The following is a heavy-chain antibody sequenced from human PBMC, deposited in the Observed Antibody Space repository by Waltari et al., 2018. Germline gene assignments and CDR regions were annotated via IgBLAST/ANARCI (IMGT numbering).Heavy chain of an antibody. V-gene: IGHV3-7*01. CDR1: GFTFSSYW. CDR3: ARFQTGIQLWGRPRNWFDP. J-gene: IGHJ5*02. D-gene: IGHD5-18*01. CDR2: IKQDGSEK. Sequence: EVQLVESGGGLVQPGGSLRLSCAASGFTFSSYWMSWVRQAPGKGLEWVANIKQDGSEKYYVDSVKGRFTIARDNAKNSLYLKMNSLRAEDTAVYYCARFQTGIQLWGRPRNWFDPWGQGTLVTVSS.